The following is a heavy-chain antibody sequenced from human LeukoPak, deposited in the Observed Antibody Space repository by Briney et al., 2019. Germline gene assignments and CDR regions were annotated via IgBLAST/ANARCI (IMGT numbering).Heavy chain of an antibody. CDR3: AREGSSGYFLDY. V-gene: IGHV4-38-2*02. D-gene: IGHD3-22*01. J-gene: IGHJ4*02. CDR2: IYHSGST. Sequence: SETLSLTCTVSGYSIRSGYYWGWIRQPPGKGLGWIGSIYHSGSTYYNPSLKSRVTISLDTSKNQFSLKLSSVTAADTAVYYCAREGSSGYFLDYWGQGTLVTVSS. CDR1: GYSIRSGYY.